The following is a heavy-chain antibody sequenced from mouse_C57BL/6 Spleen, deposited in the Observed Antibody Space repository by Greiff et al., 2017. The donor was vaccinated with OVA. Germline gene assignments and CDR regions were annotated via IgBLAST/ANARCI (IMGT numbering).Heavy chain of an antibody. CDR1: GYSFTGYY. CDR3: ARGGVSMDY. D-gene: IGHD2-10*02. V-gene: IGHV1-42*01. Sequence: VHVKQSGPELVKPGASVKISCKASGYSFTGYYMNWVKQSPEKSLEWIGEINPSTGGTTYNQKFKAKATLTVDKSSSTAYMQLKSLTSEDSAVYYCARGGVSMDYWGQGTSVTVSS. J-gene: IGHJ4*01. CDR2: INPSTGGT.